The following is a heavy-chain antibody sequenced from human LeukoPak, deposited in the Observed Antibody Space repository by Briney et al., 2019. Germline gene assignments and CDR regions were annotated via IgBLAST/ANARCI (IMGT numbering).Heavy chain of an antibody. CDR1: GGSFSGYY. V-gene: IGHV4-34*01. CDR3: ATLICSGGSCYPGWFDP. Sequence: SETLSPTCAVYGGSFSGYYWSWIRQPPGKGLEWIGEINHSGSTNYNPSLKSRVTISVDTSKNQFSLRLSSVTAADTAVYYCATLICSGGSCYPGWFDPWGQGPLVTVSS. CDR2: INHSGST. J-gene: IGHJ5*02. D-gene: IGHD2-15*01.